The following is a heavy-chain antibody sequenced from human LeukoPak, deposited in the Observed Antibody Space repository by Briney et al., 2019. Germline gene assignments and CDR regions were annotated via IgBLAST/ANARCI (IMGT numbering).Heavy chain of an antibody. J-gene: IGHJ6*04. D-gene: IGHD4-23*01. V-gene: IGHV3-7*01. CDR2: IKEDGSEK. CDR1: GFTFTSFW. CDR3: ARDRFGGMDV. Sequence: GGSLRLSCAASGFTFTSFWTSWVRQAPGKGLEWVANIKEDGSEKYYVDSVRGRFTISRDDAKNSVYLQMNSLRAEDSAVYYCARDRFGGMDVWGKGTSVTVSS.